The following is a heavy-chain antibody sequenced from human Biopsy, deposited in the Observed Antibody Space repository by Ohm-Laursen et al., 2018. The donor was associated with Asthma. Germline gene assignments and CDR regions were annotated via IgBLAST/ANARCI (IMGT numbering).Heavy chain of an antibody. CDR1: GYTFSRYS. D-gene: IGHD5-24*01. CDR2: ISTASSFI. Sequence: SLRLSCAASGYTFSRYSIHWVRQIPGKGLEWVASISTASSFIYYADSVRGRFTTSRDNARNSVYLQMNSLRAEDTAVYYCAKDIGSREDYWGQGTLVTVSS. J-gene: IGHJ4*02. CDR3: AKDIGSREDY. V-gene: IGHV3-21*04.